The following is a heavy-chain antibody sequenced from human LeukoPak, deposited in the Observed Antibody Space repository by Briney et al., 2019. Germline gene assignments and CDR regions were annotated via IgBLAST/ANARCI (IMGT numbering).Heavy chain of an antibody. Sequence: SETLSLTCTVSGGSISSSSYYWGWIRQPTGKGLEWIGSIYYSGSTYYNPSLKSRVTISVDTSKNQFSLKLSSVTAADTAVYYCATGWGILEWLNFDYWGQGTLVTVSS. CDR2: IYYSGST. V-gene: IGHV4-39*07. CDR3: ATGWGILEWLNFDY. J-gene: IGHJ4*02. D-gene: IGHD3-3*01. CDR1: GGSISSSSYY.